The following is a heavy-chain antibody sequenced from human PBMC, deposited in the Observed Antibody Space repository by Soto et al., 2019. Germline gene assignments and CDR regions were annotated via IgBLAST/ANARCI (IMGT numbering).Heavy chain of an antibody. CDR3: ARDWSGVGALLPGYYHYYGMDV. CDR2: ITSSSSDI. J-gene: IGHJ6*02. D-gene: IGHD1-26*01. Sequence: EVRLVESGGGLVQPGGSLRLSCAASGFTSSSRNMNWVRQAPGKGLEWVSYITSSSSDIYYADSVKGRFTISRDNAKSSLYLQMNSLRDEDTAVYYCARDWSGVGALLPGYYHYYGMDVWGQGTTVTVSS. V-gene: IGHV3-48*02. CDR1: GFTSSSRN.